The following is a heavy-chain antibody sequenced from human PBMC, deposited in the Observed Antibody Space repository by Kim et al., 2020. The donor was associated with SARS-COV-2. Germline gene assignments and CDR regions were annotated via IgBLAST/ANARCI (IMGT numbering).Heavy chain of an antibody. CDR3: ARDRRYDILTGSYNWFDP. V-gene: IGHV3-21*01. CDR1: GFTFSSYS. Sequence: GGSLRLSCAASGFTFSSYSMNWVRQAPGKGLEWVSSISGSGSYIYYADSVKGRFTISRDNAKNSLYLQMNSLRAEDTAVYYGARDRRYDILTGSYNWFDPWGQGTLVTVSS. J-gene: IGHJ5*02. CDR2: ISGSGSYI. D-gene: IGHD3-9*01.